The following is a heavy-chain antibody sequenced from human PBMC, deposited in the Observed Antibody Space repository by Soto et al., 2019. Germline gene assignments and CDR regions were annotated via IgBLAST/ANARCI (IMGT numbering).Heavy chain of an antibody. CDR3: ARDQARVPGDIVVVPYGYYYGMEV. D-gene: IGHD2-2*01. CDR1: GYTFTGYY. J-gene: IGHJ6*02. CDR2: INPNSGGT. Sequence: VSVKVSCKASGYTFTGYYMHWVRQAPGKGLEWMGWINPNSGGTNYAQKFQGWVTMTRDTSISTAYMELSRLRSDDTAVYYCARDQARVPGDIVVVPYGYYYGMEVWGQGTTVTVSS. V-gene: IGHV1-2*04.